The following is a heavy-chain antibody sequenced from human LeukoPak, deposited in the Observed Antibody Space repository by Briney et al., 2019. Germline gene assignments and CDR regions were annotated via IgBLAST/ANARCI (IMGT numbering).Heavy chain of an antibody. CDR3: AKAAGASYFDY. D-gene: IGHD3-10*01. J-gene: IGHJ4*02. CDR2: ISSRSSYI. V-gene: IGHV3-21*01. Sequence: GGSLRLPCAASGFTFSSYSMNWVRQAPGKGLEWVSSISSRSSYIYYADSVKGRFTISRDNSKNTLYLQMNSLRAEDTAVYYCAKAAGASYFDYWGQGTLVTVSS. CDR1: GFTFSSYS.